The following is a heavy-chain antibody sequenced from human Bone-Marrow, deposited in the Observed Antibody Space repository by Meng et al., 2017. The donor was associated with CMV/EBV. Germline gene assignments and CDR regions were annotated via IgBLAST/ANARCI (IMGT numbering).Heavy chain of an antibody. CDR2: IIPIFGTA. J-gene: IGHJ4*02. CDR1: GGTFSSYA. V-gene: IGHV1-69*05. Sequence: SVKVSCKASGGTFSSYAISWVRHAPGQGLEWMGGIIPIFGTANYAQKFQGRVTITTDDYTSTAYLELSSLRSEDTTVYYCASCADTTITAIDKYYIDYWGQGTLVTVSS. D-gene: IGHD5-24*01. CDR3: ASCADTTITAIDKYYIDY.